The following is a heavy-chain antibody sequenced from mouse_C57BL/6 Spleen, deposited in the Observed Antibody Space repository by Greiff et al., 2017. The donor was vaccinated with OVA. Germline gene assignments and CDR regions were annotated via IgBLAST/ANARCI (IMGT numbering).Heavy chain of an antibody. D-gene: IGHD2-3*01. CDR2: INPYSGGT. Sequence: EVQLQESGPVLVKPGASVKMSCKASGYTFADYYMNWVKQSHGKSLEWIGVINPYSGGTSYNQKFKGKATLTVDKSSSTAYMELNSLTSEDSAVYSCARPGDGYCSCYAMDYWGQGTSVTVSS. CDR1: GYTFADYY. V-gene: IGHV1-19*01. CDR3: ARPGDGYCSCYAMDY. J-gene: IGHJ4*01.